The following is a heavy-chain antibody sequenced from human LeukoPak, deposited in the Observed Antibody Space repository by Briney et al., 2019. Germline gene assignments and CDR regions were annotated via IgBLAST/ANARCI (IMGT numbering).Heavy chain of an antibody. CDR1: GFTFSSYN. CDR2: MYYSGST. D-gene: IGHD1-26*01. J-gene: IGHJ4*02. Sequence: PGGSLRLSCVASGFTFSSYNMNWIRQPPGKGLEWIGYMYYSGSTNYNPSLKSRVTISVDTSKSQFSLELRSVTTADTAVYYCARGPGGSYGYWGQGTLVTVSS. CDR3: ARGPGGSYGY. V-gene: IGHV4-59*01.